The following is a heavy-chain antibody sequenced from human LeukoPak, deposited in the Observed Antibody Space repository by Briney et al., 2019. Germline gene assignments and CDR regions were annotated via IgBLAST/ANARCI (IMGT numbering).Heavy chain of an antibody. V-gene: IGHV4-59*01. J-gene: IGHJ3*02. CDR1: GGSISSYY. CDR2: IYYSGST. D-gene: IGHD3-16*01. Sequence: SETLSLTCTVSGGSISSYYWSWIQQPAGKGLEWIGYIYYSGSTNYNPSLKSRVTISVDTSKNQFSLKLTSVTAADTAVYYCARVNPSLALAFDIWGQGTMVTVSS. CDR3: ARVNPSLALAFDI.